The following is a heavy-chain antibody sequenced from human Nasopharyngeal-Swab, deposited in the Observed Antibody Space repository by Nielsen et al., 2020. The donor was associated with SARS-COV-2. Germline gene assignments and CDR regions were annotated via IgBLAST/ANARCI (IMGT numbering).Heavy chain of an antibody. J-gene: IGHJ1*01. V-gene: IGHV3-53*01. CDR2: TEIGGTT. D-gene: IGHD2-2*01. Sequence: GGSLRLSCAVSGLTVSSTYMSWVRQAPGQGLEWVSVTEIGGTTHYADTVKGRFSISRDSSTNTLYLQMKNVRAEDTAVYYCARDLGGGYCTTTNCPGSWGQGTLVTVSS. CDR1: GLTVSSTY. CDR3: ARDLGGGYCTTTNCPGS.